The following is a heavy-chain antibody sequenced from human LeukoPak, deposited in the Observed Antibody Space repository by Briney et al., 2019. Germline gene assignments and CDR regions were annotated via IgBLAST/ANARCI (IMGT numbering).Heavy chain of an antibody. Sequence: PGGSLRLSCAASGFTFSSYGMHWVRQAPGKGLEWVAVIWYDGSNKYYADSVKGRFTISRDNSKNTLYLQMNSLRAEDTAVYYCARDGYNSGHGCLDYWGQGSLVTVSS. CDR3: ARDGYNSGHGCLDY. CDR1: GFTFSSYG. J-gene: IGHJ4*02. CDR2: IWYDGSNK. V-gene: IGHV3-33*01. D-gene: IGHD5-24*01.